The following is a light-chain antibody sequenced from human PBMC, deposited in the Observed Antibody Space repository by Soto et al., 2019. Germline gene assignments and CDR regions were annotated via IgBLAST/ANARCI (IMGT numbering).Light chain of an antibody. J-gene: IGKJ1*01. CDR1: QSISSW. CDR2: DVS. Sequence: DIQMTQSPSTLSASVGDRVTITCRASQSISSWLAWYHQKPGKAPKLLIYDVSSLESGVPSRFSGSGSGTEFTLTISSLQPADFTTYYCQQYNSYPWTFGQGTKVAIK. CDR3: QQYNSYPWT. V-gene: IGKV1-5*01.